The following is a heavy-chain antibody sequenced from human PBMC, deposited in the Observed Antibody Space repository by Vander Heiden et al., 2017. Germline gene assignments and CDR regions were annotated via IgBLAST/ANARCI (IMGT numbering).Heavy chain of an antibody. V-gene: IGHV3-7*01. CDR2: IKQDGREK. D-gene: IGHD3-22*01. CDR1: GFTFSSDW. Sequence: EVQLVESGGGLVQPGGSLRICCAAPGFTFSSDWMRWVRQAPGKGLEWGANIKQDGREKYYVDSVKGRFTISRDNAKNSLYLQMNSLRAEDTAVYYCARDLALSHYYDSRWGQGTLVTVSS. J-gene: IGHJ4*02. CDR3: ARDLALSHYYDSR.